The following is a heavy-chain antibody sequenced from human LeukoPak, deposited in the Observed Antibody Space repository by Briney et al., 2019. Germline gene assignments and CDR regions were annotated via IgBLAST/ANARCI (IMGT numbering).Heavy chain of an antibody. CDR3: ASRNQYCGGDCFWAFDI. Sequence: PGGSLRPSCGASGFTFSRYSMNWVRQAPGKGLEWVSSISSSGSYIYYADSVKGRFTISRDNAKNSLYLQMNSLRAEDTAVYYCASRNQYCGGDCFWAFDIWGQGTMVTVSS. J-gene: IGHJ3*02. CDR1: GFTFSRYS. V-gene: IGHV3-21*01. D-gene: IGHD2-21*02. CDR2: ISSSGSYI.